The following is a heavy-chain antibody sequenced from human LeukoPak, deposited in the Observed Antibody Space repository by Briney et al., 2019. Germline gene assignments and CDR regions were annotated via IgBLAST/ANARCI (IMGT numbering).Heavy chain of an antibody. CDR3: ARDRFFGPSKLMDV. CDR1: GFTFSSCW. D-gene: IGHD3/OR15-3a*01. Sequence: GGSLRLSCAASGFTFSSCWMSWVRQAPGKGLEWVANIKQDGSEKYYVDSVKGRFTISRDNAENSLSLQMNSLRAEDTAVYYCARDRFFGPSKLMDVWGKGTTVTVSS. CDR2: IKQDGSEK. V-gene: IGHV3-7*01. J-gene: IGHJ6*03.